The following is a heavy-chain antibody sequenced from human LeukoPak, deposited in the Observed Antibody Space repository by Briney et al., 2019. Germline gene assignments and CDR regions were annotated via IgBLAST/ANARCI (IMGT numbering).Heavy chain of an antibody. J-gene: IGHJ3*01. V-gene: IGHV3-15*01. D-gene: IGHD3-22*01. CDR3: IPGLWDSSGFYHGDDAFDV. Sequence: PGGSLTLSCVASGLTVTNAWMTWVRQAPGKGLEWVGRITSKSSGYIRVYATPVQGRFTISRDDSKNTVYVQMNSLKTEDTAVYYCIPGLWDSSGFYHGDDAFDVWGQGTLVAVFS. CDR2: ITSKSSGYIR. CDR1: GLTVTNAW.